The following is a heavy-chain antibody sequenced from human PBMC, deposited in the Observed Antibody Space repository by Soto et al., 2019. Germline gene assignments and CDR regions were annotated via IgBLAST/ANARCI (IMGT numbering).Heavy chain of an antibody. D-gene: IGHD2-2*01. J-gene: IGHJ5*02. Sequence: ASVKVSGMASGYTFTNFGVTWVRRAPGQGLEWMGWISAYTDTPNYAQKFQGRVTMTIDTSTSTAYMDLRSLTSDDTAVYYCARVIPGVEAWFDPWGQGTLVTVSS. V-gene: IGHV1-18*01. CDR1: GYTFTNFG. CDR3: ARVIPGVEAWFDP. CDR2: ISAYTDTP.